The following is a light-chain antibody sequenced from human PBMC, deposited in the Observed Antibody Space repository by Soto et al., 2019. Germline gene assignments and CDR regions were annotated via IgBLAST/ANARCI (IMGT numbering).Light chain of an antibody. Sequence: AIQMTQSPSSLSASVGDRLTITCRASQDVRNYVGWYQQKPGKAPKFLIYGAFSLETGIPSRFSGSGYGTEFTLPISSLLPEAFATYFCLQDYSWPWTFGQGTKVEV. CDR1: QDVRNY. V-gene: IGKV1-6*01. J-gene: IGKJ1*01. CDR3: LQDYSWPWT. CDR2: GAF.